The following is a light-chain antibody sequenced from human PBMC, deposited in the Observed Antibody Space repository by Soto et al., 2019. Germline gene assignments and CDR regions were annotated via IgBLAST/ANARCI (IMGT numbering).Light chain of an antibody. CDR1: QSVTNSF. V-gene: IGKV3-20*01. CDR2: GVS. J-gene: IGKJ1*01. CDR3: QQYDSAPWT. Sequence: EIVLAQSPGTLSLSPGERATLSCRASQSVTNSFLAWYQQKPGQAPRLLIYGVSSRATDIPDRFSGSGSGTDFTLTISRLEPEDFAVYYCQQYDSAPWTFGQGTKVDIK.